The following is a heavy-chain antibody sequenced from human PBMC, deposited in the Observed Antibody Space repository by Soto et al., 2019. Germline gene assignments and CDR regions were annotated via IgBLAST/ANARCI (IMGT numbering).Heavy chain of an antibody. CDR2: INAGNGNT. Sequence: ASVKVSCKASGYTFTSYAMHWVRQAPGQRLEWMGWINAGNGNTKYSQKFQGRVTITRDTSASTAYMELSSLRSEDTAVYYCARPKRTTVYYFDYWGQGTLVTVS. CDR3: ARPKRTTVYYFDY. V-gene: IGHV1-3*01. CDR1: GYTFTSYA. J-gene: IGHJ4*02. D-gene: IGHD4-17*01.